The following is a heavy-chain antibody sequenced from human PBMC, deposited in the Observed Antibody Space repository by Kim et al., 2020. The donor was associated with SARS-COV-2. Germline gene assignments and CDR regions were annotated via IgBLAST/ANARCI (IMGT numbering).Heavy chain of an antibody. CDR3: ARDKRGVIMWWWYYYGMDV. J-gene: IGHJ6*02. V-gene: IGHV3-30*04. Sequence: GGSLRLSCAASGFTFSSYAMHWVRQAPGKGLEWVAVISYDGSNKYYADSVKGRFTISRDNSKNTLYLQMNSLRAEDTAVYYCARDKRGVIMWWWYYYGMDVWGQGTTVTVSS. CDR2: ISYDGSNK. CDR1: GFTFSSYA. D-gene: IGHD3-10*01.